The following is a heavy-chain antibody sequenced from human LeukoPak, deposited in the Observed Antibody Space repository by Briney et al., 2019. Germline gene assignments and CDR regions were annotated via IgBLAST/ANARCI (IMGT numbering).Heavy chain of an antibody. CDR3: ARSGTGLLRYYFDY. CDR2: TYYRSKWYN. V-gene: IGHV6-1*01. Sequence: QTLSLTCAISGDSVSSNSAAWNWISQSPSRGLEWLGRTYYRSKWYNEYAVSVKSRITINPDTSKNQFSLKLSSVTAADTAVYYCARSGTGLLRYYFDYCGQGTLVTVSS. D-gene: IGHD3-22*01. J-gene: IGHJ4*02. CDR1: GDSVSSNSAA.